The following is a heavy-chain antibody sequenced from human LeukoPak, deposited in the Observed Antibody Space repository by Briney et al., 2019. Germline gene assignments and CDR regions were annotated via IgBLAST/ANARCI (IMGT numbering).Heavy chain of an antibody. Sequence: PSETLSLTCTVSGAPITRYYWSWIRQPPGKGLEWIGYIYYTGSANYNPSLKSRVSISVDTSKNQFSLRLSSVTAADTAVYYCARHGDSVAGTGFDPWGQGTLVTVSS. V-gene: IGHV4-59*08. D-gene: IGHD6-19*01. CDR1: GAPITRYY. CDR3: ARHGDSVAGTGFDP. CDR2: IYYTGSA. J-gene: IGHJ5*02.